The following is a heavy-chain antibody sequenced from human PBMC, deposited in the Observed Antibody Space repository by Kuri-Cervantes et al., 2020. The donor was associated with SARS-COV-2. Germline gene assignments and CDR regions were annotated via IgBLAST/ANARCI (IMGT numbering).Heavy chain of an antibody. J-gene: IGHJ6*03. V-gene: IGHV3-33*08. Sequence: LSLTCAASGFTFSSYGMHWVRQAPGKGLEWVAVIWYGGSNKYYADSVKGRFTISRDNSKNTLYLQMNSLRAEDTAVYYCARVRNDYYYYYYMDVWGKGTTVTVSS. CDR1: GFTFSSYG. CDR2: IWYGGSNK. CDR3: ARVRNDYYYYYYMDV.